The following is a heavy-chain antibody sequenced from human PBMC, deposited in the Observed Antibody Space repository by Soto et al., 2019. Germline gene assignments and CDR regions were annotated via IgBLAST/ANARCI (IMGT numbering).Heavy chain of an antibody. CDR1: GYTFTSYG. CDR3: SRDKRVCIKGFGVAESGSSYYYYMDV. D-gene: IGHD3-3*01. J-gene: IGHJ6*03. V-gene: IGHV1-18*01. Sequence: GASVKVSCKASGYTFTSYGISWVRQAPGQGLEWMGWISAYNGNTNYAQKHQGRVTMTKDTSTSTANMEMRSLRSDDTAVYFCSRDKRVCIKGFGVAESGSSYYYYMDVWGKGTTVTVSS. CDR2: ISAYNGNT.